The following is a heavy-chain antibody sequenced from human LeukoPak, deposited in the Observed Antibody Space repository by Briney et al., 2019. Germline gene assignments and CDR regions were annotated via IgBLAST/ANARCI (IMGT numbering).Heavy chain of an antibody. CDR3: ARRGPQWELNNAFDI. CDR1: GFTVSSNY. Sequence: GGSLRLSCAASGFTVSSNYMSWVRQAPGKGLEWVSVIYSGGSTYYADSVKGRFTISRDNSKNTLYLQMNSLRAEDTAVYYCARRGPQWELNNAFDIWGQGTMVTVSS. CDR2: IYSGGST. V-gene: IGHV3-53*01. D-gene: IGHD1-26*01. J-gene: IGHJ3*02.